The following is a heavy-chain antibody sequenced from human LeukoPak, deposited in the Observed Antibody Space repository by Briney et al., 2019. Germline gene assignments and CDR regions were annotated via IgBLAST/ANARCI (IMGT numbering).Heavy chain of an antibody. D-gene: IGHD3-16*02. Sequence: GGSLRLSCAASGFTFSDYEMNWVRQAPGKGLEWVSYISSSGSTIFYADSMKGRFTTSRDNAKNSLYLQMKSLRAEDTAVYYCANWGNYRDTWVDYWGQGTMVTVSS. CDR2: ISSSGSTI. CDR3: ANWGNYRDTWVDY. V-gene: IGHV3-48*03. CDR1: GFTFSDYE. J-gene: IGHJ4*02.